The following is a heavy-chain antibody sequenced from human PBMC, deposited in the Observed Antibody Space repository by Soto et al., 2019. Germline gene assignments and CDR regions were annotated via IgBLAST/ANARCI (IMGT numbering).Heavy chain of an antibody. J-gene: IGHJ1*01. V-gene: IGHV3-73*01. CDR1: DFTFGDSA. CDR2: IRGKSRNYAT. D-gene: IGHD1-1*01. CDR3: AYDLHYALEI. Sequence: EVQLVESGGGLVQPGGSLQLSCAASDFTFGDSAVHWIRQASGNGLEWVGRIRGKSRNYATGYAASVEGRFTISRDDSRNTAYLQMNSLKTEDTAVYYCAYDLHYALEIWGQGTLVTVSS.